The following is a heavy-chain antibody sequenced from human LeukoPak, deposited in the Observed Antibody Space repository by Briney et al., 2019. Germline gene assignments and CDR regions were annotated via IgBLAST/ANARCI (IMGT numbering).Heavy chain of an antibody. Sequence: GGSLRLSCAASGFTFSSYDMSWVRQAPGKGLEWVSAISSSGGSTYYADSVKGRFTISRDNSKNTPYLQMHSLRAEDTAVYYCAKDASSGTYYDHWGQGTLATVSS. CDR3: AKDASSGTYYDH. V-gene: IGHV3-23*01. CDR2: ISSSGGST. J-gene: IGHJ4*02. D-gene: IGHD1-26*01. CDR1: GFTFSSYD.